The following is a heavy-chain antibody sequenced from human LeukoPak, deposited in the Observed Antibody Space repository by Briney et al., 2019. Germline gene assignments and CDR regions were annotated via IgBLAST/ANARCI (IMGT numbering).Heavy chain of an antibody. J-gene: IGHJ6*02. CDR3: ATGRVATTLVYYGMDV. Sequence: ASVKVSCKVSGYSLTELSMHWVRQAHGKGLEWMGGFDPEDGETIYAQKFQGRVTMTEDTSTDTAYMELSRLRSEDTAVYYCATGRVATTLVYYGMDVWGQGTTVTVSS. CDR1: GYSLTELS. D-gene: IGHD1-26*01. CDR2: FDPEDGET. V-gene: IGHV1-24*01.